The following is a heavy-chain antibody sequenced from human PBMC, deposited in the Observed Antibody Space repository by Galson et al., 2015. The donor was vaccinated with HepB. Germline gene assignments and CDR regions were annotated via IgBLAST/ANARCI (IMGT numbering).Heavy chain of an antibody. D-gene: IGHD3-22*01. CDR1: GYSFTSYW. V-gene: IGHV5-51*01. J-gene: IGHJ4*02. CDR3: ARHSGRVTMIVVADFDY. CDR2: IYPGDSDT. Sequence: QSGAEVKKPGESLKISCKGSGYSFTSYWIGWVRQMPGKGLEWMGIIYPGDSDTTYSPSFQGQVTISADKSISTAYLQWSSLKASDTAMYYCARHSGRVTMIVVADFDYWGQGTLVTVSS.